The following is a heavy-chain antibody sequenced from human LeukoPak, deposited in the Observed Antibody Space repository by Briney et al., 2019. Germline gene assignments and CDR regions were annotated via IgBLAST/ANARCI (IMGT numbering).Heavy chain of an antibody. CDR3: AREVRDFDILTGYYKRYFDY. CDR2: IYHSGST. Sequence: SETLSLTCAVSGGSISSGGYSWSWIRQPPGRGLEWIGYIYHSGSTYHNPSLKNPVTISLDRSKNRFSLKLSSVTAADTAVYYCAREVRDFDILTGYYKRYFDYWGQGTLVTVSS. J-gene: IGHJ4*02. V-gene: IGHV4-30-2*01. CDR1: GGSISSGGYS. D-gene: IGHD3-9*01.